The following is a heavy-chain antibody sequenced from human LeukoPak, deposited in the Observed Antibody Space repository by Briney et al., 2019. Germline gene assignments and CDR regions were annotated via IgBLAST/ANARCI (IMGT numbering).Heavy chain of an antibody. D-gene: IGHD2-2*01. CDR3: ARGGWYQLP. Sequence: GGSRRLSCAAPGFTFSSYGMHWVRQAPGKGPEWVANIKQDGIEKNYVDSVKGRFTISRDNARKSLYLQMNSLRAEDTGVYYCARGGWYQLPWGQGTLVTISS. V-gene: IGHV3-7*05. CDR2: IKQDGIEK. CDR1: GFTFSSYG. J-gene: IGHJ4*02.